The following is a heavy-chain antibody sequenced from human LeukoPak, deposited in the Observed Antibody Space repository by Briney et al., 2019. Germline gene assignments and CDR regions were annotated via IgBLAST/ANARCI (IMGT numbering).Heavy chain of an antibody. CDR3: TRDQEGSDY. CDR2: ITSSSSAK. J-gene: IGHJ4*02. V-gene: IGHV3-48*01. Sequence: GGSLRLSCAASGFTFSSYPMNWVRQAPGKGLEWVSYITSSSSAKYYADSVKGRFTISRDNAENSLYLQMNSLRAEDTAVYYCTRDQEGSDYWGQGTLVTVSS. CDR1: GFTFSSYP.